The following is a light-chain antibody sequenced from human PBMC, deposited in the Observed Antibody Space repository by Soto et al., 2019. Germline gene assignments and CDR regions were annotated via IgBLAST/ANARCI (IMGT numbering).Light chain of an antibody. Sequence: EFVLTQSPGPLSLSPGERATLSCRASQSVRSSYLAWYQHKPGQAPRLLIYGASSRATGIPDRFSGSGSGTDFTLTISRLEPEDFAVYYCQQYASSPRTFGQGTKVEI. CDR3: QQYASSPRT. CDR2: GAS. CDR1: QSVRSSY. J-gene: IGKJ1*01. V-gene: IGKV3-20*01.